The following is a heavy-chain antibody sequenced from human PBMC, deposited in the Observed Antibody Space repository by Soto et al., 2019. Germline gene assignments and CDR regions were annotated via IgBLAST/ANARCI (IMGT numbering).Heavy chain of an antibody. CDR3: ARDAYSSGWYRKAFDI. CDR1: GGSFSGYY. V-gene: IGHV4-34*01. Sequence: QVQLQQWGAGLLKPSETLSLTCAVSGGSFSGYYWSWIRQPPGKGLERIGEINHSGSTNYNPSLKSRVTISVDTSKNQFSLKLSSVTAADTAVYYCARDAYSSGWYRKAFDIWGQGTMVTVSS. CDR2: INHSGST. J-gene: IGHJ3*02. D-gene: IGHD6-19*01.